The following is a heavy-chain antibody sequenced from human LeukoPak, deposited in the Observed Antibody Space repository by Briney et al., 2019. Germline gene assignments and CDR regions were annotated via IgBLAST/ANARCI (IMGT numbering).Heavy chain of an antibody. CDR3: AGEAGSSGKPYNWFDP. J-gene: IGHJ5*02. D-gene: IGHD3-22*01. V-gene: IGHV3-7*01. CDR2: IKQDGSEK. CDR1: GFTFSRYW. Sequence: GGSLRLSCAASGFTFSRYWMSWVRQAPGKGLEWVANIKQDGSEKYFVDPVKGRFTISRDNAKNSLYLQMNSLRAEDTAVYYCAGEAGSSGKPYNWFDPWGQGTLVTVSS.